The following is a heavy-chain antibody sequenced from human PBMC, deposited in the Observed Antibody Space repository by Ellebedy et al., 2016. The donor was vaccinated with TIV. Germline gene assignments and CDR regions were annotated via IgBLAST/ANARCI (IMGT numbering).Heavy chain of an antibody. CDR2: IKSDGSGA. Sequence: GGSLRLSCAASGFTFSSYWMHWVRQAPGKGLLWVSRIKSDGSGATYAESVKGRFTISRDNAKNTLYLQMNSLRSEDTAVYYCAADLGSYYAFDIWGQGTMVTVSS. CDR3: AADLGSYYAFDI. CDR1: GFTFSSYW. J-gene: IGHJ3*02. D-gene: IGHD1-26*01. V-gene: IGHV3-74*03.